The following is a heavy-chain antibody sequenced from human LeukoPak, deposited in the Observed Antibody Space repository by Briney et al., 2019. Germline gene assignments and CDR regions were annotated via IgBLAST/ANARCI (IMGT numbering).Heavy chain of an antibody. V-gene: IGHV4-61*09. Sequence: SETLSLTCTVSGGSTSSSNYYWSWIRQSDGKGLEWIGHITSSGSTDYNPSLRNRVTILPGTSKNQFSLKLSSVTAADAAVYYCARDLGEYCSSTSCYFGDVWGKGTTVTVSS. D-gene: IGHD2-2*01. CDR3: ARDLGEYCSSTSCYFGDV. CDR1: GGSTSSSNYY. CDR2: ITSSGST. J-gene: IGHJ6*04.